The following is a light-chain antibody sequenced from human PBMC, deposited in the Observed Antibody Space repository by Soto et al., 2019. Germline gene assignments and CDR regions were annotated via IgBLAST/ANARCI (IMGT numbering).Light chain of an antibody. CDR3: ASFRSGTILV. CDR2: EVN. V-gene: IGLV2-14*01. CDR1: RSDIGDSNF. J-gene: IGLJ1*01. Sequence: QSALTHPASVSGSPGQSVTISCTGPRSDIGDSNFISWYQHSPGKAPRLLIYEVNNRPSGVSRRFSGSKAGNTASLTISGLLDDDEADYFCASFRSGTILVFGSGTRSPS.